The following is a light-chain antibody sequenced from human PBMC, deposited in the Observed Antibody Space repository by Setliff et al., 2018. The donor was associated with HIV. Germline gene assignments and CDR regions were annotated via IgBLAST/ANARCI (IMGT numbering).Light chain of an antibody. Sequence: QSALTQPASVSGSPGQSLTISCTGTSSDIGGFNYVSWYQLHPGKAPKLMIFDVSLRPSGVSNRFSGSKSGNTASLTISGLRAEDEADYFCNSYRSGSPYVFGTGTKVTVL. CDR2: DVS. CDR3: NSYRSGSPYV. CDR1: SSDIGGFNY. J-gene: IGLJ1*01. V-gene: IGLV2-14*01.